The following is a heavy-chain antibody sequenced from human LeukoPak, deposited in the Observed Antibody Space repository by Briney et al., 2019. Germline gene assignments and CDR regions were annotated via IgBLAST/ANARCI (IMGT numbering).Heavy chain of an antibody. CDR3: ARHPHYYDSSGQVVVYYFDY. V-gene: IGHV5-51*01. D-gene: IGHD3-22*01. Sequence: GESLKISCKGSGYRFTSYWIGWVRQMPGKGLEWMGIIYPGDSDTRYSPSFQGQVTISADKSISTAYLQWSSLKASDTAMYYCARHPHYYDSSGQVVVYYFDYWGQGTLVTVSS. CDR2: IYPGDSDT. J-gene: IGHJ4*02. CDR1: GYRFTSYW.